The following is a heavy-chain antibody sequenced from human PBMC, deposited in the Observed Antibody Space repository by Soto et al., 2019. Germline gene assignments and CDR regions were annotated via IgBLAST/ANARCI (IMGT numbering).Heavy chain of an antibody. V-gene: IGHV3-30*18. J-gene: IGHJ4*01. Sequence: QVQLVESGGGVVQPGRSLRLSCAVSGFTFSRYGMHWVRQAPGKGLEWVAGISYDGSNTYHVDYSKGRFTVSRDNSKNTLYMQMNSLIDEDTAVYFCGKDQWEFHGGLDYWGHGALVTVSS. CDR3: GKDQWEFHGGLDY. D-gene: IGHD1-26*01. CDR1: GFTFSRYG. CDR2: ISYDGSNT.